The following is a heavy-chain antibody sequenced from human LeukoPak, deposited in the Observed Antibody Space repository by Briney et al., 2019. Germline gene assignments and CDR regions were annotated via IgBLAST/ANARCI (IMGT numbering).Heavy chain of an antibody. CDR1: GGSISSGGYY. D-gene: IGHD3-9*01. CDR3: AGDRVYDILTGYYKRWFDP. J-gene: IGHJ5*02. V-gene: IGHV4-31*03. Sequence: PSQTLSLTCTVSGGSISSGGYYWSWIRQHPGTGLEWLGYIYYSGSTYYNPSLKSRVTISVDTSKNQFSLKLSSVTAADTAVYYCAGDRVYDILTGYYKRWFDPWGQGTLVTVSS. CDR2: IYYSGST.